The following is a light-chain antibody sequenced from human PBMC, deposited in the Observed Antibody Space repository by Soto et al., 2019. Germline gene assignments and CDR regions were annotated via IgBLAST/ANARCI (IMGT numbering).Light chain of an antibody. CDR3: QQYGSSPGT. CDR1: QSVSSSY. CDR2: GAS. V-gene: IGKV3-20*01. J-gene: IGKJ1*01. Sequence: EIVLTQSPGTLSLSPGERATLSCRASQSVSSSYLAWYQQKPGQAPRLLSYGASSRATGIPDRFSGSGSGTDFTLTISRLEPEDFAVYYCQQYGSSPGTFGQGTKVDNK.